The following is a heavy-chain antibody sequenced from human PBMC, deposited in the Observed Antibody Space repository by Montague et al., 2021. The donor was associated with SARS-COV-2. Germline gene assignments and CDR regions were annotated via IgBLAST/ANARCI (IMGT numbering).Heavy chain of an antibody. Sequence: SVKVSCKASGYTFTSYGIIWVRQAPGQGLEWMGWISGYNGNTNYAQKLQGRVTMTTDTSTNIAYMELRSLRSDDTAVYYCARDPLRVEGYWGQGTLVTVSS. CDR2: ISGYNGNT. V-gene: IGHV1-18*01. CDR3: ARDPLRVEGY. D-gene: IGHD3-3*01. J-gene: IGHJ4*02. CDR1: GYTFTSYG.